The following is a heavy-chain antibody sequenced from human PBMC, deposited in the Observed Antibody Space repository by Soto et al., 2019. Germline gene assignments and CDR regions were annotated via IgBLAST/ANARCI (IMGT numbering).Heavy chain of an antibody. J-gene: IGHJ4*02. V-gene: IGHV3-33*01. D-gene: IGHD2-2*01. CDR2: IWYDGSNK. CDR1: GFTFSSYG. CDR3: ARGVGYCSSTSSYLYYFDY. Sequence: PGGSLRLSCAASGFTFSSYGVHWVRQAPGKGLEWVAVIWYDGSNKYYADSVKGRFTISRDNSKNTLYLQMNSLRAEDTAVYYCARGVGYCSSTSSYLYYFDYWGQGTLVTVSS.